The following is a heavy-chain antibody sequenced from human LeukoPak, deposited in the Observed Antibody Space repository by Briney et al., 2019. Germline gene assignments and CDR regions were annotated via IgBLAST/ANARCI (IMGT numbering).Heavy chain of an antibody. V-gene: IGHV4-59*01. Sequence: PSETLSLTCTVSGGSISSYYWSWIRQPPGKGLEWIGYIYYSGSTNYNPSPKSRVTISVDTSKNQFSLKPSSVTAADTAVYYCARGRLWFGSPWGQGTLVTVSS. CDR3: ARGRLWFGSP. CDR1: GGSISSYY. D-gene: IGHD3-10*01. CDR2: IYYSGST. J-gene: IGHJ5*02.